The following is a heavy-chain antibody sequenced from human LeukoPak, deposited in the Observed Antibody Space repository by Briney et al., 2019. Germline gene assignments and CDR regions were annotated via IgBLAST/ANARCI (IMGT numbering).Heavy chain of an antibody. CDR3: ARENYFDY. J-gene: IGHJ4*02. Sequence: GGSLRLSCAASGFTFSRFWMGWVRQAPGKGLEWVANIKPDGSEKNYGDSVRGRFTISRDNARNSLYLQMNSLRAEDTAVYYCARENYFDYWGQGTLVTVSS. CDR1: GFTFSRFW. V-gene: IGHV3-7*04. CDR2: IKPDGSEK.